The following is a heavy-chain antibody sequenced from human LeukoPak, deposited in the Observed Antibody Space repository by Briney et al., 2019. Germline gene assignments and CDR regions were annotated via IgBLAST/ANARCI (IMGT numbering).Heavy chain of an antibody. J-gene: IGHJ4*02. D-gene: IGHD3-10*01. CDR2: ISGSGGST. V-gene: IGHV3-23*01. Sequence: SGGALRLSCAASGFTFSSYAMSWVRQGPGKGLEGVSAISGSGGSTYYADSVKGRFTISRDNSKNTMYLQMNSLRAEDTAVYYCAKFPSQSGSLTEGIDYWGQGTLVTVSS. CDR3: AKFPSQSGSLTEGIDY. CDR1: GFTFSSYA.